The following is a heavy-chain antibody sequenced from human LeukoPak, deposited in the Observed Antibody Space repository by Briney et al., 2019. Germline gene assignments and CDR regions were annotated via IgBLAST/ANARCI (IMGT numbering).Heavy chain of an antibody. J-gene: IGHJ4*02. CDR3: AREWHGDFFFDS. D-gene: IGHD3-3*01. CDR2: VYSRGST. V-gene: IGHV4-39*01. Sequence: SETLSLTCTVSGDSISSSVYYWAWIRQSPGKGLQWFGSVYSRGSTHYNPSLESRVSISVDTSKNQFSLKLTSVTAADTAIYFCAREWHGDFFFDSWGQGTLVTVSS. CDR1: GDSISSSVYY.